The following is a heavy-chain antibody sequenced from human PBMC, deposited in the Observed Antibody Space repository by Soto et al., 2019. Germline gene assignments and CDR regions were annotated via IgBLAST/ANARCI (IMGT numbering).Heavy chain of an antibody. CDR1: GFSLSTSGMC. Sequence: SGPTLVNPTQTLTLTCTFSGFSLSTSGMCVSWIRQPPGKALEWLALIDWDDDKYYSTSLKTRLTISKDTSKNQVVLTMTNMDPVDTATYYCARSPRCSGGSCYPDYWGQGALVTVSS. CDR3: ARSPRCSGGSCYPDY. V-gene: IGHV2-70*01. D-gene: IGHD2-15*01. J-gene: IGHJ4*02. CDR2: IDWDDDK.